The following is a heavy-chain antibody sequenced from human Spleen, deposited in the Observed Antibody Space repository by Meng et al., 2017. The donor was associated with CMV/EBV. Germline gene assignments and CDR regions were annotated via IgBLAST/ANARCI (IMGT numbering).Heavy chain of an antibody. CDR1: GFTVSSNY. CDR2: MSFGPNNK. CDR3: ARVYETEWSYSGF. V-gene: IGHV3-30-3*01. Sequence: GGSLRLSCAASGFTVSSNYMSWVRQAPGKGLEWVAVMSFGPNNKHYADSVKGRFTISRDNSKRTLYLEMNSLRPEDTAVYYCARVYETEWSYSGFWGQGTPVTVSS. D-gene: IGHD3-3*01. J-gene: IGHJ4*02.